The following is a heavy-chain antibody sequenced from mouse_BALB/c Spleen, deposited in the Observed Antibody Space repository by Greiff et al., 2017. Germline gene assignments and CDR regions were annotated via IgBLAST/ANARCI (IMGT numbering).Heavy chain of an antibody. Sequence: VQLLQSGAELARPGDSVKLSCKASGYTFTDYYINWVKQRTGQGLEWIGEIYPGSGNTYYNEKFKGKATLTADKSSSTAYMQLSSLTSEDSAVYFCARRVYGSYCAYWGQGTLVTVSA. CDR2: IYPGSGNT. D-gene: IGHD2-1*01. V-gene: IGHV1-77*01. CDR3: ARRVYGSYCAY. J-gene: IGHJ3*01. CDR1: GYTFTDYY.